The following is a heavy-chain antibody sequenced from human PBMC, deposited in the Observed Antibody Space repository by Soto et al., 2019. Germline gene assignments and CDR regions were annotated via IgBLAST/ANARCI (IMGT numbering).Heavy chain of an antibody. Sequence: GGSLRLSCAASGFTFSSYAMSWVRQAPGKGLEWVSAISGSGGSAYYADSVKGRFTISRDNSKNTLYLQMNSLRAEDTAVYYCAKDLDWFNAFDIWGQGTMVTVSS. CDR3: AKDLDWFNAFDI. CDR2: ISGSGGSA. CDR1: GFTFSSYA. V-gene: IGHV3-23*01. J-gene: IGHJ3*02. D-gene: IGHD3-3*01.